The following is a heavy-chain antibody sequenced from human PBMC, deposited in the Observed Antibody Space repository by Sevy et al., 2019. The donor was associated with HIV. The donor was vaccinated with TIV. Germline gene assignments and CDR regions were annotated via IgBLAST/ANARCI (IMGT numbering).Heavy chain of an antibody. CDR2: INPKGGAT. J-gene: IGHJ6*02. D-gene: IGHD3-3*01. CDR3: ARESYDFWTGPVDYDYGMDV. V-gene: IGHV1-2*02. CDR1: GYTFTDTGYY. Sequence: ASVKVSCKASGYTFTDTGYYVHWVRQAPGQGLEWMGWINPKGGATNYAQKFQGRVTMTRDTSVSTANMELSRLRSDDTAVYYCARESYDFWTGPVDYDYGMDVWGQGTTVTVSS.